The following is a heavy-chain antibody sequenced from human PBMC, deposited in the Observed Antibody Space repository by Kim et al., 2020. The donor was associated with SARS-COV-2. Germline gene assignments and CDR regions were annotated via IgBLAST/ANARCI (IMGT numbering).Heavy chain of an antibody. CDR2: INHSGST. J-gene: IGHJ6*03. V-gene: IGHV4-34*01. D-gene: IGHD6-13*01. CDR1: GGSFSGYY. Sequence: SETLSLTCAVYGGSFSGYYWSWIRQPPGKGLEWIGEINHSGSTNYNPSLKSRVTISVDTSKNQFSLKLSSVTAADTAVYYCARAPGGAAAGTLVCYYYY. CDR3: ARAPGGAAAGTLVCYYYY.